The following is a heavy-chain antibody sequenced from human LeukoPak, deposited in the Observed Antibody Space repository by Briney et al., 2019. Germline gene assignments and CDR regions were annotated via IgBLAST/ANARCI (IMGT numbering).Heavy chain of an antibody. CDR3: ARGTQSVEWLRKRSASFDY. Sequence: LETLSLTCTVSGGSISSYYWSWIRQPPGKGLEWIGYIYYSGSTNYNPSLKSRVTISVDTSKNQFSLKLSSVTAADTAVYYCARGTQSVEWLRKRSASFDYWDQGTLVTVSS. J-gene: IGHJ4*02. V-gene: IGHV4-59*01. CDR2: IYYSGST. CDR1: GGSISSYY. D-gene: IGHD5-12*01.